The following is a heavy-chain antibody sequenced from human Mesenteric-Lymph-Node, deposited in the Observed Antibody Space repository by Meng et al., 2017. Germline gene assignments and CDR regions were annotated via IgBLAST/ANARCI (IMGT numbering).Heavy chain of an antibody. J-gene: IGHJ4*02. CDR1: GFTFGYYA. CDR3: ARALTYYYGSGSYSGY. Sequence: GESLKISCTASGFTFGYYAMSWVRQAPGKGLEWVSSIISSSSYIYYADSVKGRFTISRDNAKNTLYLQMNSLRAEDTAVYYCARALTYYYGSGSYSGYWGQGTLVTVSS. D-gene: IGHD3-10*01. CDR2: IISSSSYI. V-gene: IGHV3-21*04.